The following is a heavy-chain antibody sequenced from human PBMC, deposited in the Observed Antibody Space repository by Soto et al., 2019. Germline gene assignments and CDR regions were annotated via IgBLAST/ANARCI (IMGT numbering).Heavy chain of an antibody. J-gene: IGHJ5*02. Sequence: QVQLQESGPGLVKPSQTLSLTCIVSGGSISSGDYYWSWIRQPPGKGLEWIGYIYHTGITFYNPSLKSGITISADTAKNQFSLKMRSVTAADTAVYYCATYVGETAIGMGWFDPWGQGTPVTVSS. V-gene: IGHV4-30-4*01. D-gene: IGHD2-21*02. CDR2: IYHTGIT. CDR1: GGSISSGDYY. CDR3: ATYVGETAIGMGWFDP.